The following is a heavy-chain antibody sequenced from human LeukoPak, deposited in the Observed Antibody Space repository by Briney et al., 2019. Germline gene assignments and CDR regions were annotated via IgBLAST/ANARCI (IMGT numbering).Heavy chain of an antibody. CDR3: ARDHAPGIAVAGTNYFDY. CDR2: IYSSGST. V-gene: IGHV4-59*01. CDR1: GGSISSYY. D-gene: IGHD6-19*01. J-gene: IGHJ4*02. Sequence: SETLSLTCTVSGGSISSYYWSWIRQPPGKGLEWIGYIYSSGSTNYNPSLKSRVTISVDTSKNQFSLKLSSVTAADTAVYYCARDHAPGIAVAGTNYFDYWGQGTLVTDSS.